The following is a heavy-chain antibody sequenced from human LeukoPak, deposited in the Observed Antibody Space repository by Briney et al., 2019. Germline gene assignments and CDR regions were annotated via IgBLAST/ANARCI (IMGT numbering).Heavy chain of an antibody. V-gene: IGHV4-59*01. CDR1: GGSISSYY. CDR2: IYYSGST. D-gene: IGHD3-10*01. CDR3: ARGSYYYGSGSYWFDP. J-gene: IGHJ5*02. Sequence: SETLSLTCTVSGGSISSYYWSWIRQPPGKGLERIGYIYYSGSTNYNPSLKSRVTISVDTSKNQFSLKLSSVTAADTAVYYCARGSYYYGSGSYWFDPWGQGTLVTVSS.